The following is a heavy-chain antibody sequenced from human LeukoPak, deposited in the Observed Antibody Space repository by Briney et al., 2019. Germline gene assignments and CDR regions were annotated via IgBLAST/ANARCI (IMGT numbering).Heavy chain of an antibody. V-gene: IGHV5-10-1*01. J-gene: IGHJ5*02. CDR2: IDPSVSYT. CDR1: GYSFTSNW. D-gene: IGHD1-1*01. Sequence: GESLKISCKGSGYSFTSNWISWVRQMPGKGLEWMGRIDPSVSYTNYSPSFQGHVTTSADKSISTAYLQWSSLKASDTAMYYCARQPEGTWFDPWGQGTLVTVSS. CDR3: ARQPEGTWFDP.